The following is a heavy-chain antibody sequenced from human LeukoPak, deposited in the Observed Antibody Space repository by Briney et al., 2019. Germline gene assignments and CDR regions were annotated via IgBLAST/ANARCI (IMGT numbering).Heavy chain of an antibody. J-gene: IGHJ3*02. CDR1: GYTFTGYY. D-gene: IGHD4-17*01. Sequence: ASVKVSCKASGYTFTGYYIHWVRQAPGQGLEWMGWINPSSGGTKYVQKFQGRVTVTRDTSISTAYMELGSLRSDDTAVYYCARTSVDYGDYFSGAFDIWGRGTMVTISS. CDR2: INPSSGGT. V-gene: IGHV1-2*02. CDR3: ARTSVDYGDYFSGAFDI.